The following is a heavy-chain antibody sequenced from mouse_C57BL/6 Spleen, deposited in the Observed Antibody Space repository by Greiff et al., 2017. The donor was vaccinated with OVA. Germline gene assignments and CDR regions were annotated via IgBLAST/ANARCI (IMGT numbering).Heavy chain of an antibody. V-gene: IGHV1-54*01. D-gene: IGHD2-10*01. CDR2: INPGSGGT. CDR3: ARARPYPYAMDY. Sequence: VQLQQSGAELVRPGTSVKVSCKASGYAFTNYLIEWVKQRPGQGLEWIGVINPGSGGTNYNEKFKGKATLNADKSSSTAYMQLSSLTSEDSAVYFCARARPYPYAMDYWGQGTSVTVSS. CDR1: GYAFTNYL. J-gene: IGHJ4*01.